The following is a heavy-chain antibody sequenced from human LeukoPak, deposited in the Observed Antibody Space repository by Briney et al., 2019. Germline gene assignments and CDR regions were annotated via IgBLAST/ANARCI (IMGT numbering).Heavy chain of an antibody. CDR1: AFTFSVYW. J-gene: IGHJ2*01. CDR3: ARSQLWLPNWYFDL. CDR2: IKEDGSDK. V-gene: IGHV3-7*05. D-gene: IGHD5-18*01. Sequence: GGSLRLSCSASAFTFSVYWMTWVRQAPGKGLEWVATIKEDGSDKYYVDSVRGRFTISRDNAENSLYLQMNSLTAEDTALYYCARSQLWLPNWYFDLWGRGTLVTVSS.